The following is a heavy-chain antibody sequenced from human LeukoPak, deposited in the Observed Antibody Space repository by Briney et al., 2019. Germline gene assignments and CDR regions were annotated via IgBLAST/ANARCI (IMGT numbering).Heavy chain of an antibody. D-gene: IGHD1-26*01. Sequence: GGSLRLSCAASGFTFSSYSMNWVRQAPGKGLEWVSSISSSSSYIYYADSVKGRFTISRDNARNSLYLQMNSLRAEDTAVYYCARVGWELLFYDYWGQGTLVTVSS. J-gene: IGHJ4*02. CDR2: ISSSSSYI. CDR3: ARVGWELLFYDY. V-gene: IGHV3-21*01. CDR1: GFTFSSYS.